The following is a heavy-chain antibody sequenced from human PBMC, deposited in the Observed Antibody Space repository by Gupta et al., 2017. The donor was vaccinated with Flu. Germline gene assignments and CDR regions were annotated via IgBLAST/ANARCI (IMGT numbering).Heavy chain of an antibody. V-gene: IGHV3-7*01. CDR2: INQDGSEK. Sequence: EVQQVESGGGLVQPGGSLRLSCAASGFTFSSYWMSWVRQAPGKGLEWVANINQDGSEKYYVDSVKGRFTISRDNANNSLYLQMSSLRVEDTAVYYCVRLISTSSGYYNRNNYYGMDVWGQGTTVTVSS. J-gene: IGHJ6*02. D-gene: IGHD3-3*01. CDR3: VRLISTSSGYYNRNNYYGMDV. CDR1: GFTFSSYW.